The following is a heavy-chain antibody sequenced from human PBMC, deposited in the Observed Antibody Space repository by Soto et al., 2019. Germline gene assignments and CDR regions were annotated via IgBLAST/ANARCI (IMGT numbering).Heavy chain of an antibody. J-gene: IGHJ5*02. D-gene: IGHD6-13*01. Sequence: PGGSLRLSCVASGVTLSYYGVHWVRQSPGKGLEWVALIWNHGNTAYHADSVKGRFTVSRDNSRNTVYLQMNSLRAEDTAVYYCARSPYSNLLGGLDTWGRGTLVTVSS. CDR3: ARSPYSNLLGGLDT. V-gene: IGHV3-33*01. CDR1: GVTLSYYG. CDR2: IWNHGNTA.